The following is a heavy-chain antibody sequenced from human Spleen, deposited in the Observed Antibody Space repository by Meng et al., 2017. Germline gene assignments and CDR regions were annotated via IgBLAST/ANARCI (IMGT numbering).Heavy chain of an antibody. CDR1: GSTFSNYW. J-gene: IGHJ3*02. CDR3: ARDPDYYGSGSYYNRAFDI. D-gene: IGHD3-10*01. Sequence: GESLKISCGASGSTFSNYWMTWVRQAPGKGLEWVANINQDGSEKDYVDSVKGRFTISRDNSKNTLYLQMNSLRAEDTAVYYCARDPDYYGSGSYYNRAFDIWGQGTMVTVSS. V-gene: IGHV3-7*01. CDR2: INQDGSEK.